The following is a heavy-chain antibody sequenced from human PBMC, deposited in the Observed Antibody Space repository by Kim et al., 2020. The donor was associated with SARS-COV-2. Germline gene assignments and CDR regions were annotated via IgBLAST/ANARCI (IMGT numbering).Heavy chain of an antibody. CDR3: SVSLTKTGAYDY. V-gene: IGHV3-66*02. D-gene: IGHD7-27*01. CDR2: IYGGGST. J-gene: IGHJ4*02. Sequence: GGSLRLSCAASGFTVTRQYMIWVRQAPGMGLEWLSLIYGGGSTTYAAYVKGRFTISRDNSKNTMSLLLDSMRAADTAAYYCSVSLTKTGAYDYWGLGSL. CDR1: GFTVTRQY.